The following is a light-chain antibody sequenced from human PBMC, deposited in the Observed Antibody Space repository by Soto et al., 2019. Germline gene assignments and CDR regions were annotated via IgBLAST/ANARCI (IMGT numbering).Light chain of an antibody. J-gene: IGLJ1*01. CDR3: CADAGSSRYV. CDR1: SSHVGRYDF. CDR2: EVT. V-gene: IGLV2-23*02. Sequence: QSALTQPASVSGSPGQSITISCTRSSSHVGRYDFVSWYQQHPGKAPKVLIYEVTKRPSGVSNRFSGSKSGNTASLTISGLQADDEADYYCCADAGSSRYVFGTGTKLTVL.